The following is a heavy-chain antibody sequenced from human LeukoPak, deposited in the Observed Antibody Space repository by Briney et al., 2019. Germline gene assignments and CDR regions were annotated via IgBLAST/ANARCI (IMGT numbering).Heavy chain of an antibody. Sequence: SETLSLTCTVSGGSISSYYWSWIRQPPGKGLEWIGYIYYSGSTNYNPSLKSRVTISVDTSKNQFSLKLSSVTAADTAVYYCARDQDYYGPDYWGQGVLVTVSS. V-gene: IGHV4-59*12. J-gene: IGHJ4*02. CDR1: GGSISSYY. D-gene: IGHD3-10*01. CDR2: IYYSGST. CDR3: ARDQDYYGPDY.